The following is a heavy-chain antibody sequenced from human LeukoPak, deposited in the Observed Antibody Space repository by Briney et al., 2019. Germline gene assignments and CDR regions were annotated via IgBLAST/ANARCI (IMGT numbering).Heavy chain of an antibody. J-gene: IGHJ4*02. Sequence: GASVKVSCKASGYTFTSYGISWVRQAPGQGLEWMGWINTYSGNTNYAQNLQGRVTMTTDTSTSTAYMELRTLRSDDTAVYYCARDKAAAGTNYFDYWGQGTLVTVSS. CDR2: INTYSGNT. CDR3: ARDKAAAGTNYFDY. V-gene: IGHV1-18*01. D-gene: IGHD6-13*01. CDR1: GYTFTSYG.